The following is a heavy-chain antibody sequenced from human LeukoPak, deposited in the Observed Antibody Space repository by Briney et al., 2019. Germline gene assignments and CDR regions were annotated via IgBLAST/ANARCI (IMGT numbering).Heavy chain of an antibody. J-gene: IGHJ3*02. Sequence: SVKVSCKASGGTFSSYAISWVRQAPGQGLEWMGRIIPIFGTANYAQKFQGRVTITTDESTSTAYMELSSLRSEDTAVYYCAGDRGTAGAFDIWGQGTMVTVSS. D-gene: IGHD6-13*01. CDR2: IIPIFGTA. V-gene: IGHV1-69*05. CDR1: GGTFSSYA. CDR3: AGDRGTAGAFDI.